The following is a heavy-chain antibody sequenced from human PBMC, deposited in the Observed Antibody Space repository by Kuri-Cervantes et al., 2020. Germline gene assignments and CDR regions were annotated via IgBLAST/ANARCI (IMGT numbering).Heavy chain of an antibody. Sequence: GGSLRLSCAASGFTFDDYAMHWVRQAPGKGLEWVSGISWNSGSIGYADSVKGRFTISRDNAKNSLYLQMNSLRAEDTALYYCAKGDNAVYYYYMDVWGKGTTGTVSS. CDR1: GFTFDDYA. CDR2: ISWNSGSI. J-gene: IGHJ6*03. V-gene: IGHV3-9*01. D-gene: IGHD2-8*01. CDR3: AKGDNAVYYYYMDV.